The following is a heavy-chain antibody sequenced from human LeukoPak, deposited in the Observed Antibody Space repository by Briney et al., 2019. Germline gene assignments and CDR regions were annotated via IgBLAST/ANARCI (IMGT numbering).Heavy chain of an antibody. CDR3: AKVPYGGKGPHDAFDI. CDR1: GFTFDDYA. Sequence: PGGSLRLSCVASGFTFDDYAMHWVRQAPGKGLEWVSGISWNSGSIGYADSVKGRFTISRDNAKNSLYLQMNSLRAEDTALYYCAKVPYGGKGPHDAFDIWGQGTMVTVSS. J-gene: IGHJ3*02. D-gene: IGHD4-23*01. V-gene: IGHV3-9*01. CDR2: ISWNSGSI.